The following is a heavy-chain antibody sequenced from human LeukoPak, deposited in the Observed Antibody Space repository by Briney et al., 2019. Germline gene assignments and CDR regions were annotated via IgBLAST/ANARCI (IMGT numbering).Heavy chain of an antibody. CDR2: IYYSGST. D-gene: IGHD6-13*01. J-gene: IGHJ5*02. CDR1: GGSISSYY. CDR3: ARQLGYSSSWYPHVWFDP. Sequence: SETLSLTCTVSGGSISSYYWSWIRQPPGKGLEWIGYIYYSGSTNYNPSLKSRVTISVDTSKNQFSLKLSSVTAADTAVYYCARQLGYSSSWYPHVWFDPWGQGTLVTVSS. V-gene: IGHV4-59*08.